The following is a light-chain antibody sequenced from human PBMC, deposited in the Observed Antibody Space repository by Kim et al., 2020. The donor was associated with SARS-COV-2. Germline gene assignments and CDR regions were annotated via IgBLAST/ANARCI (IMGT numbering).Light chain of an antibody. CDR1: SSDVGGYNI. J-gene: IGLJ2*01. CDR2: RVR. CDR3: CSYAGTYTL. V-gene: IGLV2-11*01. Sequence: QSALTQPRSVSGSPGQSVTISCTGSSSDVGGYNIVSWYQQHPGKVPKLMIYRVRERPSGVPDRFSGSKSGNTASLTISGLQAEDEADYFCCSYAGTYTLFGGGTQLTVL.